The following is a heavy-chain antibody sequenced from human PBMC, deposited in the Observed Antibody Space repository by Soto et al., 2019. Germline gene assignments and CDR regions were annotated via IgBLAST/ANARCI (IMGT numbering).Heavy chain of an antibody. CDR1: GGSFSGYY. D-gene: IGHD4-17*01. Sequence: SETLSLTCAVYGGSFSGYYWSWIRQPPGKGLEWIGEINHSGSTNYNPSLKSRVTISVDTSKNQFSLKLSSVTAADTAVYYCARGLMTTVTTRYYYVMDFWGQRTTVTVSS. V-gene: IGHV4-34*01. CDR3: ARGLMTTVTTRYYYVMDF. CDR2: INHSGST. J-gene: IGHJ6*02.